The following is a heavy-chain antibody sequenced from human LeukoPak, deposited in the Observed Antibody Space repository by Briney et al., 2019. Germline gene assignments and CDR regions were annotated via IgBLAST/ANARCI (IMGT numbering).Heavy chain of an antibody. Sequence: GGSLRLSCAASGFTFSSYSMNWVRQAPGKGLEWVSVIYSGGSTYYADSVKGRFTISRDNSKNTLYLQMNSLRAEDTAVYYCARAQNYRDFDYWGQGTLVTVSS. CDR1: GFTFSSYS. J-gene: IGHJ4*02. CDR2: IYSGGST. V-gene: IGHV3-66*01. CDR3: ARAQNYRDFDY. D-gene: IGHD5-24*01.